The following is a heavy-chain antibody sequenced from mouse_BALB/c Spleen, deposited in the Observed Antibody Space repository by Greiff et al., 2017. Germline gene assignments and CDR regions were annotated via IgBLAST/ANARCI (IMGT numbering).Heavy chain of an antibody. CDR1: GYTFTDYW. CDR3: ARDTTGWFAY. CDR2: IDTSDSYT. D-gene: IGHD1-1*01. Sequence: QVQLQQPGAELVMPGASVKMSCKASGYTFTDYWMHWVKQRPGQGLEWIGAIDTSDSYTSYNQKFKGKATLTVDESSSTAYMQLSSLTSEDSAVYYCARDTTGWFAYWGQGTLVTVSA. V-gene: IGHV1-69*01. J-gene: IGHJ3*01.